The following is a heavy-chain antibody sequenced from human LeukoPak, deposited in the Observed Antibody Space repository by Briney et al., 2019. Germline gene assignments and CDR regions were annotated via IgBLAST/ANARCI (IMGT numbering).Heavy chain of an antibody. V-gene: IGHV4-38-2*02. CDR2: ISSSGNT. Sequence: ESSETLSLTCTVSGYSISSGYYWGWIRQPPGKRLEWVGSISSSGNTYYNPTLKSRVTISVDTSKNLFSLNLTSVTAADAAVYYCARDLGYSGFDWAPWGQGTLVTVSS. J-gene: IGHJ5*02. CDR1: GYSISSGYY. D-gene: IGHD5-12*01. CDR3: ARDLGYSGFDWAP.